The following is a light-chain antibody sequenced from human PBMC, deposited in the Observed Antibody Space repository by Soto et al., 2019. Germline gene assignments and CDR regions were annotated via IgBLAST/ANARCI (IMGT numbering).Light chain of an antibody. Sequence: DIQMTQSPSTLSASVGDRVTITCRASQSISSWLAWYQQKPGKAPKLLIYKASSLESGVPSRFSGSGSGTEFTLTISSLQPDDFAKYYCQQYNSYSRTFGQENKVEIK. CDR3: QQYNSYSRT. CDR1: QSISSW. J-gene: IGKJ1*01. CDR2: KAS. V-gene: IGKV1-5*03.